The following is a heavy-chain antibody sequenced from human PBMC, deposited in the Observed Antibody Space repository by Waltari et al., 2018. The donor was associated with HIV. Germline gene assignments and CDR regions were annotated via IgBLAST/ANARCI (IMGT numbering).Heavy chain of an antibody. V-gene: IGHV3-7*01. J-gene: IGHJ4*02. CDR1: GFTFSGFW. CDR2: IKGDGSEK. Sequence: EVQLVESGGGLVQPGGSLRLPCAGSGFTFSGFWMTWVRQTPGKGLDWVANIKGDGSEKYYVDSVKGRFTISRDNAKNLLYLEMNSLRVEDTAVYYCAADLYGVYFDYWGQGTLVTVSS. CDR3: AADLYGVYFDY. D-gene: IGHD3-16*01.